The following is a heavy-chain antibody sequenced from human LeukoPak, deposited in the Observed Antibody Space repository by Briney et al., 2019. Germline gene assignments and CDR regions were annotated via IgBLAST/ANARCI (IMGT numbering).Heavy chain of an antibody. J-gene: IGHJ4*02. D-gene: IGHD3-22*01. CDR1: GFTFDDYA. CDR2: ISRNSGSI. Sequence: GGSLRLSCAASGFTFDDYAMHWVRQAPGKGLEWVSGISRNSGSIGYADSVKGRFTISRDNAKNSLYLQMNSLRAEDTALYYCAKGGSGYYRDYFDYWGQGTLVTVSS. CDR3: AKGGSGYYRDYFDY. V-gene: IGHV3-9*01.